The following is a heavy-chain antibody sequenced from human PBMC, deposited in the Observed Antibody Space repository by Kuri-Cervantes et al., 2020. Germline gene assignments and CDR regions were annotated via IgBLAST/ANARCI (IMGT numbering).Heavy chain of an antibody. CDR1: GYTFTSYY. V-gene: IGHV1-46*01. D-gene: IGHD1-26*01. CDR3: ARDWGGGSYYYYYYYGMDV. CDR2: INPSGGST. Sequence: GESLKISCKASGYTFTSYYMHWVRQAPGQGLEWMGIINPSGGSTSYAQKLQGRVTMTTDTSTSTAYMELRSLRSDDTAVYYCARDWGGGSYYYYYYYGMDVWGQGTTVTVSS. J-gene: IGHJ6*02.